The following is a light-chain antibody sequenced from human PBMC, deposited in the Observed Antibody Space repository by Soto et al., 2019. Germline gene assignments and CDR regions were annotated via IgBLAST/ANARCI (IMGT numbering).Light chain of an antibody. CDR1: SSDVGGYNY. CDR2: EVS. J-gene: IGLJ1*01. V-gene: IGLV2-8*01. Sequence: QSALTQPPSASGSPGQSVTISCTGTSSDVGGYNYVSWYQQHPGKAPKLVIYEVSKRPSGVPDRFSGSKSGNTASPTVSGLQAEDEADYYCSSYAGSNNFDVFGTGTTVTV. CDR3: SSYAGSNNFDV.